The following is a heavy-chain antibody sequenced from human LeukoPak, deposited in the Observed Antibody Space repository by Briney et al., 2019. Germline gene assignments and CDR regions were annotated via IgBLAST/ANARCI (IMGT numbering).Heavy chain of an antibody. D-gene: IGHD2-2*01. CDR3: ARDYLVVPAAMWWFDP. V-gene: IGHV3-21*01. Sequence: PGGSLRLSCAASGFTFSSYAMSWVRQAPGKGLEWVSSISSSGSNMFYADSVKGRFTVSRDNAKNSLYLQMNSLRAEDTALYYCARDYLVVPAAMWWFDPRGQGTLVTVSS. CDR1: GFTFSSYA. CDR2: ISSSGSNM. J-gene: IGHJ5*02.